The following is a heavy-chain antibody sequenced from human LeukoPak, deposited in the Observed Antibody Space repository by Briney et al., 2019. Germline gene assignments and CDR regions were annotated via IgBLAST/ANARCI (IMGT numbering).Heavy chain of an antibody. CDR3: ARDTFGGVIGPPDYWYFDL. Sequence: PSETLSLTCAVYGGSFSGYYWSWIRQPPGKGLEWIGEINHSGSTNYNPSLKSRVTISVDTSKNQFSLKLSSVTAADTAVYYCARDTFGGVIGPPDYWYFDLWGRGTLVTVSS. J-gene: IGHJ2*01. V-gene: IGHV4-34*01. CDR2: INHSGST. D-gene: IGHD3-16*02. CDR1: GGSFSGYY.